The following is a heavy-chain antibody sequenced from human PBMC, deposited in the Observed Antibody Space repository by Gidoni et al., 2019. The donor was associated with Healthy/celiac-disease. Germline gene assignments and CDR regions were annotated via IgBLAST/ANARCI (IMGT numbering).Heavy chain of an antibody. CDR2: ISSSSSTI. D-gene: IGHD2-2*02. CDR1: GFTFSSYS. Sequence: EVQLVESGGGLVQPGGSLRLSCAASGFTFSSYSMNWVRQAPGKGLEWVSYISSSSSTIYYADSVKGRFTISRDNAKNSLYLQMNSLRAEDTAVYYCARAAYCSSTSCYNYYYYYMDVWGKGTTVTVSS. J-gene: IGHJ6*03. V-gene: IGHV3-48*01. CDR3: ARAAYCSSTSCYNYYYYYMDV.